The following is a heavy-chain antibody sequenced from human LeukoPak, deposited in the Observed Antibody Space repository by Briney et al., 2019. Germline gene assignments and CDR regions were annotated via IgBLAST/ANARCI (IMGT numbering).Heavy chain of an antibody. CDR2: ISGSGGST. J-gene: IGHJ6*02. CDR3: AKDRSSYGSGSYYMPQYWYYHYYGMDV. CDR1: GFTFSSYA. D-gene: IGHD3-10*01. Sequence: GGSLRLSCAASGFTFSSYAMSWVRQAPGKGLEWVSAISGSGGSTYYADSVKGRFTISRDNSKNTLYLQMNSLRAEDTAVYYCAKDRSSYGSGSYYMPQYWYYHYYGMDVWGQGTTVTVSS. V-gene: IGHV3-23*01.